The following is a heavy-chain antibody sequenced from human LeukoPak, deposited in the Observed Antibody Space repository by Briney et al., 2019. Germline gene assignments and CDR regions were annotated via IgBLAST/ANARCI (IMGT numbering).Heavy chain of an antibody. V-gene: IGHV3-7*02. Sequence: GGLLRLSRAAPVFTRNFTSISRGGEAAGRGLGWVAHIKEDGSAKYYADSVKGRFTISRDNAKRSLDLQVNRPRAEATAVYYCTRSRRDGNDYWGQGTLVTVSS. CDR1: VFTRNFTS. CDR2: IKEDGSAK. J-gene: IGHJ4*02. D-gene: IGHD5-24*01. CDR3: TRSRRDGNDY.